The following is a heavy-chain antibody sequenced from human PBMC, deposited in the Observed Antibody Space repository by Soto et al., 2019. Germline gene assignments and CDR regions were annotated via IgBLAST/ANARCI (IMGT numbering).Heavy chain of an antibody. CDR2: ISWNSGSI. CDR1: GFTFDDYA. Sequence: EVQLVESGGGLVQPGRSLRLSCAASGFTFDDYAMHWVRQAPGKGLEWVSGISWNSGSIGYADSVKGRFTISRDNAKNSLYLQMNSLRAEDTALYYCAKDSGSRYYDFWSGYIFDYWGQGTLVTVSS. V-gene: IGHV3-9*01. CDR3: AKDSGSRYYDFWSGYIFDY. D-gene: IGHD3-3*01. J-gene: IGHJ4*02.